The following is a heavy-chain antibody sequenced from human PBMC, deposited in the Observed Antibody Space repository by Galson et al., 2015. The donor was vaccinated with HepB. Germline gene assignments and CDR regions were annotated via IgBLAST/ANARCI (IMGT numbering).Heavy chain of an antibody. V-gene: IGHV6-1*01. Sequence: CAISGDSVSSKSAFWNWIRQSPSRGLEWLGRTYYRSKWYFHYADSVRGRITINPDTSKNQFSLQLNSVTPEDTAMYYCARLDPGGDSWLLNYFDYWGQGTLVTVSP. CDR3: ARLDPGGDSWLLNYFDY. J-gene: IGHJ4*02. CDR1: GDSVSSKSAF. D-gene: IGHD6-13*01. CDR2: TYYRSKWYF.